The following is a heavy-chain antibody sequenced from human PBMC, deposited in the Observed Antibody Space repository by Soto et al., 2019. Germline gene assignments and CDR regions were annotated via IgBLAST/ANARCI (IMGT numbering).Heavy chain of an antibody. Sequence: EVQLLESGGDLVQPGGSLRLSCAASGFAFSSYAMSWVRQAPGKGLEWVSAISGSGGGTYYADSVKGRFTISRDNSKNTLYLQMSSLRAEDTAVYYCAKKYCSGTGCNPGALDMWGQGTRVTVSS. CDR2: ISGSGGGT. D-gene: IGHD2-2*01. CDR1: GFAFSSYA. CDR3: AKKYCSGTGCNPGALDM. J-gene: IGHJ3*02. V-gene: IGHV3-23*01.